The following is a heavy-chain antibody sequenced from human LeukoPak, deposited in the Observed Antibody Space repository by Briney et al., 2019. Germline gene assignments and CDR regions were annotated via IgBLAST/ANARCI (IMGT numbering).Heavy chain of an antibody. CDR3: AREIGYSTGFRY. J-gene: IGHJ4*02. CDR1: GGSISGYY. D-gene: IGHD4-11*01. V-gene: IGHV4-59*01. CDR2: IYYSGST. Sequence: PSETLSLTCTVSGGSISGYYWSWIRQPPGKGLEWIGYIYYSGSTNYNPSLKSRVTISVDTSKNQFSLKLSSVTAADTAVYYCAREIGYSTGFRYWGQGTLVTVSS.